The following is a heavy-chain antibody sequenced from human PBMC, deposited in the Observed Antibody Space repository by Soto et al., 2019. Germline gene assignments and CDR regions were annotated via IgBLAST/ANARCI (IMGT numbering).Heavy chain of an antibody. CDR3: ARGMWSDSFDI. D-gene: IGHD3-3*01. CDR1: GDFFTGWF. V-gene: IGHV4-34*02. J-gene: IGHJ3*02. Sequence: QVQIRQWGAGLLKPSETLSLTCGVQGDFFTGWFWTWIRQTPGKGLEWIGEINDGGRTKYNPSLQRRVTISVDPPNNQFSLNLKSLTAADTAVYYCARGMWSDSFDIWGQGTMVTVSS. CDR2: INDGGRT.